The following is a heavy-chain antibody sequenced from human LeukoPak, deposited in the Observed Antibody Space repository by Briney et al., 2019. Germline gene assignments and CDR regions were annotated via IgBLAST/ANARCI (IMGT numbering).Heavy chain of an antibody. D-gene: IGHD5-12*01. CDR2: ISSSSSTI. CDR3: ARDRRGGYAWVDYFDY. CDR1: GFTFSSYS. Sequence: PGGSLRLSCAASGFTFSSYSMNWVRQAPGKGLEWVSYISSSSSTIYYADSVKGRFTISRDNAKNSLYLQMNSLRAEDTAVYYCARDRRGGYAWVDYFDYWGQGTLVTVSS. J-gene: IGHJ4*02. V-gene: IGHV3-48*04.